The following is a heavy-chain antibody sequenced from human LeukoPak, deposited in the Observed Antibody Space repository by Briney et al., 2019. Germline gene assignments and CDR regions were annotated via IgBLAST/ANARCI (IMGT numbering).Heavy chain of an antibody. CDR2: IYHSGGT. Sequence: SETLSLTCTVSGGSISSSNYYWGWIRQPPGKGLEWIGSIYHSGGTNYNPSLKSRVTISVDMSKNQFSLRLSSVTAADTAMYYCVKSGGYGLIDYWGQGTLVTVSS. J-gene: IGHJ4*02. CDR3: VKSGGYGLIDY. CDR1: GGSISSSNYY. V-gene: IGHV4-39*01. D-gene: IGHD6-19*01.